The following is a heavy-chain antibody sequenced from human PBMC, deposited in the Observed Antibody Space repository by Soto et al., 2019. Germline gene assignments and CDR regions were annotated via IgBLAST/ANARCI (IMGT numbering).Heavy chain of an antibody. CDR3: ASLREWGGSLTTDSR. J-gene: IGHJ4*02. CDR1: GGTFSSYT. Sequence: ASVKVSCKASGGTFSSYTISWVRQAPGQGLEWMGRIIPILGIANYAQKFQGRVTITADKSTSTAYMELSSLRSEDTAVYYCASLREWGGSLTTDSRWGQGTLVTVSS. V-gene: IGHV1-69*02. CDR2: IIPILGIA. D-gene: IGHD2-15*01.